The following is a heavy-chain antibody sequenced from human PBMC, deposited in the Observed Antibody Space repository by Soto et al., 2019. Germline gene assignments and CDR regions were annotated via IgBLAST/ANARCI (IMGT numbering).Heavy chain of an antibody. CDR3: ASSMGRGGNDY. CDR1: GFTVSDYW. D-gene: IGHD3-10*01. Sequence: EVQLVESGGGLVQPGGSLRLSCAASGFTVSDYWMSWVRQAPGKGLECVANIKTDGSEEYYVDPVKGRFTISRDNATNSLYLQMNSLRAEDTAVYYCASSMGRGGNDYWGQGTRVAVSS. J-gene: IGHJ4*02. CDR2: IKTDGSEE. V-gene: IGHV3-7*05.